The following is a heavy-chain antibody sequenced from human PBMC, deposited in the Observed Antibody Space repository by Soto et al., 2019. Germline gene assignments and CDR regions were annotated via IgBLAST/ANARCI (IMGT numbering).Heavy chain of an antibody. CDR1: GGSFSGYY. CDR3: ARGANWNYVHWFDP. CDR2: INHSGST. D-gene: IGHD1-7*01. V-gene: IGHV4-34*01. Sequence: QVQLQQWGAGLLKPSETLSLTCAVYGGSFSGYYWSWIRQPPGKGLEWIGEINHSGSTNYNPSLKSRVTISVDTSKNQFSLKLSSVTAADTAVYYCARGANWNYVHWFDPWGQGTLVTVSS. J-gene: IGHJ5*02.